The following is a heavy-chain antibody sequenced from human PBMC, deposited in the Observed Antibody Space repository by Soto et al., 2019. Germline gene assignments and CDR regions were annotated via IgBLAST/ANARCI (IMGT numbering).Heavy chain of an antibody. CDR2: IKQDGSEK. D-gene: IGHD3-10*01. J-gene: IGHJ4*02. V-gene: IGHV3-7*01. CDR1: GFTFSSYW. Sequence: EVQLVESGGGLVQPGGSLRLSCAASGFTFSSYWMSWVRQAPGKGLEWVANIKQDGSEKYYVDSVKGRFTISRDNAKNSLYLQMNSLRAEDTAVYYCARDDGFGELWLDYWGQGTLVTVSS. CDR3: ARDDGFGELWLDY.